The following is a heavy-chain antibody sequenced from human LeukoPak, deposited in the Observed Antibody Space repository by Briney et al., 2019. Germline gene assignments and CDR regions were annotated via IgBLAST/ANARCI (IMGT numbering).Heavy chain of an antibody. CDR2: IYYSGST. CDR3: AGVDLGYSSGSLDY. D-gene: IGHD6-19*01. J-gene: IGHJ4*02. V-gene: IGHV4-31*03. Sequence: SETLSLTCTVSGGSISSGGYYWSWIRQHPGKGLEWIGYIYYSGSTYYNPSLKSRVTISVDTSKNQFSLKLSSVTAADTAVYYCAGVDLGYSSGSLDYWGQGTLVTVSS. CDR1: GGSISSGGYY.